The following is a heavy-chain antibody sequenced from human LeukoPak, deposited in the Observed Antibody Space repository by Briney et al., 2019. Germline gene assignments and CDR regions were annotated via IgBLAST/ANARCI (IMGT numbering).Heavy chain of an antibody. V-gene: IGHV4-34*01. J-gene: IGHJ4*02. CDR2: INHSGST. CDR3: ARGTHYYYGSGSYQIDY. D-gene: IGHD3-10*01. CDR1: GGPFSGYY. Sequence: SETLSLTCAVYGGPFSGYYWSWIRQPPGKGLEWIGEINHSGSTNYNPSLKSRVTISVDTSKNQFSLKLSSVTAADTAVYYCARGTHYYYGSGSYQIDYWGQGTLVTVSS.